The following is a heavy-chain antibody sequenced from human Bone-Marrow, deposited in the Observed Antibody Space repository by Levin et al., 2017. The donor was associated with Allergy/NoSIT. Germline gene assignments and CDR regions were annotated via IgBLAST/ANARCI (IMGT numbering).Heavy chain of an antibody. D-gene: IGHD3-22*01. V-gene: IGHV3-48*02. J-gene: IGHJ4*02. Sequence: GGSLRLSCAASGFTFRHYTMNWVRQAPGKGLEWVSCITCSGDSTYYADSVKGRFTISRDNAKNSLYLQLNRLRDEDTAMYYCARDPARGYYDSSGYSGDHWGQGTLVTVSS. CDR1: GFTFRHYT. CDR2: ITCSGDST. CDR3: ARDPARGYYDSSGYSGDH.